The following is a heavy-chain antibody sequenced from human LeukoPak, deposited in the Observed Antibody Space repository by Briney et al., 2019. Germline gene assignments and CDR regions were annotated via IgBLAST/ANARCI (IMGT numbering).Heavy chain of an antibody. D-gene: IGHD1-26*01. Sequence: GESLKISFKGSGYSFTSYWIGWVRQMPGKGLEWMGIIYPGDSDTRYSPSFQGQVTISADKSISTAYLQWSSLKASDTAMYYCARHQWELLGWFDPWGQGTLVTVSS. CDR2: IYPGDSDT. J-gene: IGHJ5*02. V-gene: IGHV5-51*01. CDR1: GYSFTSYW. CDR3: ARHQWELLGWFDP.